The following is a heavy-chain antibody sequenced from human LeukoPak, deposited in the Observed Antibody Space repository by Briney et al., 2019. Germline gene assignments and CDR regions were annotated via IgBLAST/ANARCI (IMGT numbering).Heavy chain of an antibody. CDR2: INPNSGGT. D-gene: IGHD3-16*01. J-gene: IGHJ4*02. CDR1: GYTFTGYY. V-gene: IGHV1-2*02. CDR3: ARILGTLRSYYFDY. Sequence: ASVKVSCKASGYTFTGYYIHWVRQAPGQGLEWMGWINPNSGGTNYAQKFQGRVTMTRDTSISTAYMELSRLRSDDTAVYYCARILGTLRSYYFDYWGQGTLVTVSS.